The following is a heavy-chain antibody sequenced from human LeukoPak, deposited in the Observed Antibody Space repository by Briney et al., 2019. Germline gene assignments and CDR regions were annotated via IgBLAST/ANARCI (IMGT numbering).Heavy chain of an antibody. CDR2: IFPSGGEI. CDR1: GFTFSTFG. V-gene: IGHV3-23*01. J-gene: IGHJ4*02. D-gene: IGHD5-24*01. Sequence: GGSLRLSCAASGFTFSTFGMIWVRQPPGKGLEWVSSIFPSGGEIHYADSVRGRFTISRDNSKRTLSLQMNSLRAEDTAIYYCATYIQVLLPFESWGQGTLVTVSS. CDR3: ATYIQVLLPFES.